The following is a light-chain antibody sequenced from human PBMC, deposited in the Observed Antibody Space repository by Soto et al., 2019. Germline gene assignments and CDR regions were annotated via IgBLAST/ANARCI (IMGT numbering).Light chain of an antibody. Sequence: QSVLTQPPSVSGAPGQRVTISCTGNSTNIGAGYDVHWYQQLPGTAPKLLIYGNTNRPSGVPDRFSGSKSGTSASLANTGLQAEDEADYYCQSYDNSLGGSIFGGGTQLTVL. CDR3: QSYDNSLGGSI. J-gene: IGLJ2*01. CDR2: GNT. V-gene: IGLV1-40*01. CDR1: STNIGAGYD.